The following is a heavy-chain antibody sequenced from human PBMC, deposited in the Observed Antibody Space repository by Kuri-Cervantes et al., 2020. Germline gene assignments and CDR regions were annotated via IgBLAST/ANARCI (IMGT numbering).Heavy chain of an antibody. D-gene: IGHD1-26*01. J-gene: IGHJ4*02. Sequence: GESLKISCAASGFTFSNYAMSWVRQAPGKGLEWVSLISWDGGSTYYADSVKGRFTISRDNSKNSLYLQMNSLRAEDTALYYCAKDTGPRGAYFDYWGQGTLVTVSS. CDR1: GFTFSNYA. CDR3: AKDTGPRGAYFDY. CDR2: ISWDGGST. V-gene: IGHV3-43D*04.